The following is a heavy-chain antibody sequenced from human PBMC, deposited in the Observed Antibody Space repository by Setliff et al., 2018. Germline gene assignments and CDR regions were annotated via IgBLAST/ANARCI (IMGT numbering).Heavy chain of an antibody. CDR2: INPDGSEK. Sequence: PGGSLRLSCTASGLSYINDWVSWVRQAPGKGLEWLASINPDGSEKYYVDSVKGRFTISRDNAKNSLSLQMNSLRFDDTAVYYCLRLVRYCSRTTCQRTPGDEVWGQGTLVTVSS. D-gene: IGHD2-8*01. CDR1: GLSYINDW. J-gene: IGHJ4*02. CDR3: LRLVRYCSRTTCQRTPGDEV. V-gene: IGHV3-7*03.